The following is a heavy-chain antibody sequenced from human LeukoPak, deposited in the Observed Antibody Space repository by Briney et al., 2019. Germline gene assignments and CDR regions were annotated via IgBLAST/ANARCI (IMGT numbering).Heavy chain of an antibody. CDR1: GFTFSDYY. CDR3: AREGVSVVVPAAILRRRPFDY. Sequence: GGSLRLSCAASGFTFSDYYMSWIRQAPGKGLEWVSYISSSGSTIYYADSVKGRFTISRDNAKNSLYLQMNSLRAEDTAVYYCAREGVSVVVPAAILRRRPFDYWGQGTLVTVSS. V-gene: IGHV3-11*04. J-gene: IGHJ4*02. CDR2: ISSSGSTI. D-gene: IGHD2-2*01.